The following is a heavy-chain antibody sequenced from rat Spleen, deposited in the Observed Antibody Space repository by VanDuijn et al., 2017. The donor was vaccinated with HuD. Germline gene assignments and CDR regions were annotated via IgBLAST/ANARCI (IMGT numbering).Heavy chain of an antibody. CDR1: GFSLTSYH. Sequence: QVQLKESGPGLVQPSQTLSLTCTVSGFSLTSYHVSWVRQPPGKSLVWMGTIWAGGGTNYNSAVQSRLSISRDTSKSQVFLKMNSLQTEDTAMYFCARMPGDYSGRFDYWGQGVMVTVSS. J-gene: IGHJ2*01. D-gene: IGHD1-1*01. CDR2: IWAGGGT. V-gene: IGHV2-16*01. CDR3: ARMPGDYSGRFDY.